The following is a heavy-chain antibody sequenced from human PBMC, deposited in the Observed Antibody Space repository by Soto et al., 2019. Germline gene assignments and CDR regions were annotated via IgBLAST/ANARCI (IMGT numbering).Heavy chain of an antibody. Sequence: EVQLVESGGGLVQPGGSLRLSCAASGFTFSSYWMHWVRQAPGKGLVWVSRINSDGSSTSYADSVKGRVTISRDNAKNTLYLQINSLRAEDTAVYYCARDEAAQYYFDYWGQGTLVIVSS. CDR3: ARDEAAQYYFDY. CDR1: GFTFSSYW. D-gene: IGHD6-13*01. J-gene: IGHJ4*02. CDR2: INSDGSST. V-gene: IGHV3-74*01.